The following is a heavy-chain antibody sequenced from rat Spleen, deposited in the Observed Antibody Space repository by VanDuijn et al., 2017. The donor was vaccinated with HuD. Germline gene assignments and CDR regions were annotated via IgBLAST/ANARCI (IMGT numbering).Heavy chain of an antibody. V-gene: IGHV5-58*01. CDR1: GFTFSSYW. D-gene: IGHD4-1*01. CDR3: ATGRGVMDA. CDR2: INTDGGST. J-gene: IGHJ4*01. Sequence: EVQLVETGGGLVQPGRSLKLSCVASGFTFSSYWMYWIRQAPGKGLEWVSSINTDGGSTNYPDSVKGRFTIYRDNAENTVYLQMNSLRSEDTATYYCATGRGVMDAWGQGASVTVSS.